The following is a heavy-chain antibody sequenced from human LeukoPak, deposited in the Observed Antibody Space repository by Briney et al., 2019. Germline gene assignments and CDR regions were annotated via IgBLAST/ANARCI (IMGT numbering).Heavy chain of an antibody. J-gene: IGHJ4*02. CDR3: ARESIAAAGIDY. CDR2: IYYSGST. Sequence: SETLTLTCTVSGGSFSSYYLSWIRQPPGQGLEWIGYIYYSGSTNYYPSLMHRVSISVDTSKNQFSLKLSSVTAADTAVYYCARESIAAAGIDYWGQGTLVTVSS. D-gene: IGHD6-13*01. V-gene: IGHV4-59*01. CDR1: GGSFSSYY.